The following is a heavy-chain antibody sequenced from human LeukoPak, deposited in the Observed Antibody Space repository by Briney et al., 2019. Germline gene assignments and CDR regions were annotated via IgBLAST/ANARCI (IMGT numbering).Heavy chain of an antibody. D-gene: IGHD6-13*01. CDR1: GFSFSTYA. CDR2: ISGSGGYT. V-gene: IGHV3-23*01. Sequence: GGSLRLSCAASGFSFSTYAMSWVRQAPGKGLEWVSSISGSGGYTFYADSVKGRFTISRDNSKNTLYLQMNSPRAEDTAVYYCAKEAGERRQQQAADYWGQGSLVTVSS. CDR3: AKEAGERRQQQAADY. J-gene: IGHJ4*02.